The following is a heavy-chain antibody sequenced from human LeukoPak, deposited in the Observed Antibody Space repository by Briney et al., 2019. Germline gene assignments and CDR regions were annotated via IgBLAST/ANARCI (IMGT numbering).Heavy chain of an antibody. V-gene: IGHV4-59*01. D-gene: IGHD6-19*01. J-gene: IGHJ6*03. Sequence: PSETLSLTCTVSGGSINSYYWSWIRQPPGKGLEWIGCIYYSGSTNYNPSLKSRVTISVDTSKNQFSLKLSSVTAADTAVYYCAGYSSGWAAGYYYYMDVWGKGTTVTVSS. CDR1: GGSINSYY. CDR3: AGYSSGWAAGYYYYMDV. CDR2: IYYSGST.